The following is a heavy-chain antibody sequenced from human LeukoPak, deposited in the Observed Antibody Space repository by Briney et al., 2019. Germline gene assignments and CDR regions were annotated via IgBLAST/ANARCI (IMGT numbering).Heavy chain of an antibody. CDR1: GFTVSSNY. Sequence: GGSLRLSCAASGFTVSSNYMSWVRQAPRKGLEWVSVIYSGGSTYYADSVKGRFTISRDNSKNTLYLQMNSLRAEDTAVYYCARAYYYYYMDVWGKGTTVTVSS. CDR3: ARAYYYYYMDV. CDR2: IYSGGST. V-gene: IGHV3-66*02. J-gene: IGHJ6*03.